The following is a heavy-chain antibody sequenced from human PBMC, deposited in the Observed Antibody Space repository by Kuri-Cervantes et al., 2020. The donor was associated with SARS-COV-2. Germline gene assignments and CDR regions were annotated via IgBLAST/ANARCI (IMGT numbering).Heavy chain of an antibody. CDR1: GGSISSSDNYF. D-gene: IGHD6-19*01. V-gene: IGHV4-39*03. CDR2: IHSGGNT. J-gene: IGHJ4*02. Sequence: GSLRLSCTVSGGSISSSDNYFWGWIRQPPGKGLEWIATIHSGGNTYYNVSLRSRLTVSVDTSKNQFSLRLTSVTAADMAVYYCIAYPHGWVTGGGFWGQGTLVTVSS. CDR3: IAYPHGWVTGGGF.